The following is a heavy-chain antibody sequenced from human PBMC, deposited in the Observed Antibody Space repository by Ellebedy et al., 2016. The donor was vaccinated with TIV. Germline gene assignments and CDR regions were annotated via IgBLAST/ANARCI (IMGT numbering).Heavy chain of an antibody. J-gene: IGHJ4*02. Sequence: MPSETLSLTCTVSGGSITSYYWSWIRQPAGKGLEWIGRIYTSGSTNYNPSLKSRVTMSVDTSKNQFSLKLSSVTAADTAVYYCASRCGDCYPDRPFDYWGQGTLVTVSS. CDR2: IYTSGST. V-gene: IGHV4-4*07. CDR3: ASRCGDCYPDRPFDY. CDR1: GGSITSYY. D-gene: IGHD2-21*02.